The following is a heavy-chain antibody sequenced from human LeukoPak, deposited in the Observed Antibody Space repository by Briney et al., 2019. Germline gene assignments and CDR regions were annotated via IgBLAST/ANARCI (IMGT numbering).Heavy chain of an antibody. CDR3: AREYYGAYTYRYFDL. CDR1: GGSISSGGYS. Sequence: PSQTLSLTCAVSGGSISSGGYSWSWIRQPPGKGLEWIGYIYHTESTYYNPSLKSRVTMSIDRSKNQFSLQLNSVTAADTAVYYCAREYYGAYTYRYFDLWGRGTLVTVSS. V-gene: IGHV4-30-2*01. D-gene: IGHD4-17*01. CDR2: IYHTEST. J-gene: IGHJ2*01.